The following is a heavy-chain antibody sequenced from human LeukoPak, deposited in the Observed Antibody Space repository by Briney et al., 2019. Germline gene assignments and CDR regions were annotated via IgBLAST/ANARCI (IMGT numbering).Heavy chain of an antibody. CDR3: ARGRGSGHKENWFDP. D-gene: IGHD6-19*01. CDR1: GYTFTTYD. CDR2: MNPNSGNT. Sequence: ASVKVSCKASGYTFTTYDINWVRQATGQGLAWMGWMNPNSGNTGYTQKFQGRVTMTRNTSISTAYTELSSLRSEDTAVYYCARGRGSGHKENWFDPWGQGTLVTVSS. V-gene: IGHV1-8*01. J-gene: IGHJ5*02.